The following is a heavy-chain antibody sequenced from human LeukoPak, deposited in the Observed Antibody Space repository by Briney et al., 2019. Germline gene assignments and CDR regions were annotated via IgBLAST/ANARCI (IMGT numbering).Heavy chain of an antibody. CDR2: ISYDGSNK. CDR1: GFTFSSYA. J-gene: IGHJ4*02. D-gene: IGHD3-22*01. Sequence: GGSLRLSCAASGFTFSSYAMHWVRQAPGKGLEWVAVISYDGSNKYYADSVKGRFTISRGNSKNTLYLQMNSLRAEDTAVYYCARDITMIVGLGYFDYWGQGTLVTVSS. V-gene: IGHV3-30-3*01. CDR3: ARDITMIVGLGYFDY.